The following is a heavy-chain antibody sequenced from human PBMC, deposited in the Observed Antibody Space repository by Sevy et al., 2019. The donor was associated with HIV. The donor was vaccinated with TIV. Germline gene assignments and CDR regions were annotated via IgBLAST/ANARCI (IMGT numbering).Heavy chain of an antibody. V-gene: IGHV3-23*01. Sequence: GGSLRLSCVASGFTFSYYDMSWVRQAPGKGPEWVATIGGSGGRTNYADSVKGRFTISRDNPMNTLYLQMNSLRAEDTVVYCCATVNWTQIENWGQGTLVTVSS. CDR3: ATVNWTQIEN. D-gene: IGHD3-3*01. CDR1: GFTFSYYD. J-gene: IGHJ4*02. CDR2: IGGSGGRT.